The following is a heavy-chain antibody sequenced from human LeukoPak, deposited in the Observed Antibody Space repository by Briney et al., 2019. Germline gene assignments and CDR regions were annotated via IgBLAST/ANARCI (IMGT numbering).Heavy chain of an antibody. J-gene: IGHJ4*02. CDR3: ARYYNYANY. CDR1: GGSFSGYY. CDR2: INHSGST. Sequence: SETLSLTCAVYGGSFSGYYWSWIRQPPGKGLEWIGEINHSGSTSYNPSLKSRVTISVDTSKNQFSLKLSSVTAADTAVYYCARYYNYANYWGQGTLVTVSS. V-gene: IGHV4-34*01. D-gene: IGHD3-10*01.